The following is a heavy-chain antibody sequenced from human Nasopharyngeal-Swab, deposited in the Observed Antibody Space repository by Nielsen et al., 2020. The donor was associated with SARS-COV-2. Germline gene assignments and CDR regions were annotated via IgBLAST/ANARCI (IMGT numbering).Heavy chain of an antibody. CDR2: TSHDGTDS. CDR3: ARDPGPRTYCGADCFFDSPEY. J-gene: IGHJ4*02. CDR1: GFTFSGFA. V-gene: IGHV3-30-3*01. Sequence: GGSLRLSCAASGFTFSGFALRWVRQAPGTGLAWVAATSHDGTDSYYADSVEGRFTVSRDTSRNTLYLQMNRLLPEDTAVYYCARDPGPRTYCGADCFFDSPEYWGQGTLVTVSS. D-gene: IGHD2-21*02.